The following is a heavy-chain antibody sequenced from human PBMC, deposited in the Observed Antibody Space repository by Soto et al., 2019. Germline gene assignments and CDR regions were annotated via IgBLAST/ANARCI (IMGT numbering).Heavy chain of an antibody. Sequence: QVQLQESGPGLVRPSETLSLTCTLSGGSFSPNYWSWLRQPPGKGLEWVGYIYYGGTTSYNPSLKSGATISLETSKRQFSLRLSSVTAADTAVYYCARLGNYYQSLDPWGPGTLVTVSS. J-gene: IGHJ5*02. CDR1: GGSFSPNY. D-gene: IGHD3-22*01. CDR2: IYYGGTT. V-gene: IGHV4-59*08. CDR3: ARLGNYYQSLDP.